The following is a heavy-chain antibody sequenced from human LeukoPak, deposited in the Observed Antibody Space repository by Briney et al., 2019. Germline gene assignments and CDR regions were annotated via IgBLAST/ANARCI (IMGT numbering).Heavy chain of an antibody. CDR2: IRSKANSYAT. CDR3: TRRGSIAASDY. V-gene: IGHV3-73*01. Sequence: GGSLRLSCAASGFTFSGSAMHWVRQASGKGLEWVGRIRSKANSYATAYAASVKGRFTISRDDSKNTAYLQMNSLKTEDTAVYYCTRRGSIAASDYWGQGTLVTVSS. CDR1: GFTFSGSA. J-gene: IGHJ4*02. D-gene: IGHD6-6*01.